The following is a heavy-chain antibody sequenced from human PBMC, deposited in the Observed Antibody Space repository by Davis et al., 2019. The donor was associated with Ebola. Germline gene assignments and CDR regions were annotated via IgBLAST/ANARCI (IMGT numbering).Heavy chain of an antibody. CDR3: VKGSITMTVVVYFDL. J-gene: IGHJ4*02. D-gene: IGHD3-22*01. CDR1: GFTVSSNY. CDR2: IYSGGST. Sequence: GESLKISCAASGFTVSSNYMSWVRQAPGKGLEWVSVIYSGGSTYYADSVKGRFIISRDNSKNTLYLQMSSLRIEDTAVYYCVKGSITMTVVVYFDLWGQGTLVTVSS. V-gene: IGHV3-66*01.